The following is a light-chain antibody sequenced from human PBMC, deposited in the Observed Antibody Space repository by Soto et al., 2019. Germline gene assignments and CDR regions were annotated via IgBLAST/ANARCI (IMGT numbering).Light chain of an antibody. CDR3: HEYNKCPRT. V-gene: IGKV3-15*01. J-gene: IGKJ1*01. CDR2: GAS. Sequence: IVLSKPPSTPSLXSGEXTSRXXRASQSVSSNLAWYQQKPGQADRLIIYGASTRATGITARFSGSGSGTEFTLTISSLQSEDFAVYYCHEYNKCPRTFGQGTTLDVK. CDR1: QSVSSN.